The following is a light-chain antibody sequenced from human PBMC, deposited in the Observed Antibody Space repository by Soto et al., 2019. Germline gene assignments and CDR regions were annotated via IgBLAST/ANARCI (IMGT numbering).Light chain of an antibody. CDR1: SSDLGGYNY. CDR2: EVS. Sequence: QSVLTQPPSASGSPGQSVTISCTGTSSDLGGYNYVSWYQQHPGKAPKLMIYEVSKRPSGVPDRFSGSKSGNTASLTVSGLQTEDEADYYCSSNAGSNDLRVFGGGPKLTVL. CDR3: SSNAGSNDLRV. V-gene: IGLV2-8*01. J-gene: IGLJ3*02.